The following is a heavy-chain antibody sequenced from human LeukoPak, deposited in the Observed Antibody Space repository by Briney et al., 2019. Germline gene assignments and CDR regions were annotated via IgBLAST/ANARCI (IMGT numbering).Heavy chain of an antibody. D-gene: IGHD2-2*01. CDR2: IYYSGST. V-gene: IGHV4-59*12. CDR3: ARRPVVPAAGWFDP. CDR1: GGSISSYY. Sequence: PSETLSLTCTVSGGSISSYYWSWIRQPPGKGLEWIGYIYYSGSTNYNPSLKSRVTISVYKSKNQFSLKLSSVTAADTAVYYCARRPVVPAAGWFDPWGQGTLVTVSS. J-gene: IGHJ5*02.